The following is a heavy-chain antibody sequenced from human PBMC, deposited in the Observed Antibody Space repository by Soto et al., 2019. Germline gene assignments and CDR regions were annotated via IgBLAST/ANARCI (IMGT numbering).Heavy chain of an antibody. D-gene: IGHD6-13*01. CDR2: ISSNGGST. CDR3: VNLLPKISAACPQGNWFDP. CDR1: GFTFSSYA. Sequence: GGSLRLSCSASGFTFSSYAMHWVRQAPGKGLEYVSAISSNGGSTYYADSVKGRFTISRDNSKNTLYLQMSSLRAEDTAVYYCVNLLPKISAACPQGNWFDPWGQGTLVTVPS. J-gene: IGHJ5*02. V-gene: IGHV3-64D*06.